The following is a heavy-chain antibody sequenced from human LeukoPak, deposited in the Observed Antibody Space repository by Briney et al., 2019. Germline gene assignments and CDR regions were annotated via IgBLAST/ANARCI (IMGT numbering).Heavy chain of an antibody. CDR2: IYWDDDK. D-gene: IGHD6-13*01. CDR1: GFSLSTSGVG. Sequence: SGPTLVNPTQTLTLTCTFSGFSLSTSGVGVGWIRQPPGKALEWLALIYWDDDKRYSPSLKSRLTITKDTYKNQVVLTMTNMDPVDTATYYCAHGHSIAAADTYWFDPWGKGTLVTVSS. V-gene: IGHV2-5*02. J-gene: IGHJ5*02. CDR3: AHGHSIAAADTYWFDP.